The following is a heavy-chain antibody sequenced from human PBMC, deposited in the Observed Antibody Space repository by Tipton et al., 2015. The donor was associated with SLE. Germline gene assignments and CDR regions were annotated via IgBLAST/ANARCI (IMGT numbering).Heavy chain of an antibody. V-gene: IGHV4-59*11. D-gene: IGHD3-22*01. CDR1: GGSISSHY. CDR2: IYYSGST. Sequence: TLSLTCTVSGGSISSHYWSWIRQPPGKGLEWIGYIYYSGSTNYNPSLKSRVTISVDTSKNQFSLKLSSMTAADTAVYYCARGSPRGAMVVVITTHWFDPWGQGTLVTVSS. CDR3: ARGSPRGAMVVVITTHWFDP. J-gene: IGHJ5*02.